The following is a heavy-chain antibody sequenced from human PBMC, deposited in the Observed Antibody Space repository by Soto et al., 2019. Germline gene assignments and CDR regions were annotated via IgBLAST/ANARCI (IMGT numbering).Heavy chain of an antibody. V-gene: IGHV4-59*01. Sequence: QVQLQESGPGLVKPSETLSLTCTVSGGSISSYYWSWIRQPPGKGLEWIGYIYYSGSTNYNPSLKSRVTISVDTSKNQFSLKLSSVTAADTAVYYCARDIAVAGTNWFDPWGQGTLVPVSS. CDR1: GGSISSYY. CDR2: IYYSGST. D-gene: IGHD6-19*01. CDR3: ARDIAVAGTNWFDP. J-gene: IGHJ5*02.